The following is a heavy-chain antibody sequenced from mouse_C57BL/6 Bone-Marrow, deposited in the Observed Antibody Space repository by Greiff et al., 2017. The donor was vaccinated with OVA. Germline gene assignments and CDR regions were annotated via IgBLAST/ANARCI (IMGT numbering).Heavy chain of an antibody. CDR3: ARRDYYGRSLYYFDY. J-gene: IGHJ2*01. V-gene: IGHV1-82*01. CDR1: GYAFSSSW. Sequence: QVQLQQSGPELVKPGASVKISCKASGYAFSSSWMNWVKQRPGKGLEWIGRIYPGDGDTNYNGKFKGKATLTADKSSSTAYMQLSSLTSEDSAVYFCARRDYYGRSLYYFDYWGQGTTLTVSS. CDR2: IYPGDGDT. D-gene: IGHD1-1*01.